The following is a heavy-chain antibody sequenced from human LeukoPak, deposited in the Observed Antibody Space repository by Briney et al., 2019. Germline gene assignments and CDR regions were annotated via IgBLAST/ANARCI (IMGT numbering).Heavy chain of an antibody. Sequence: SETLSLTCTVSGGSINSYYWSWIRQPPGKGLEWIRSIYYSGNTDYNPSLKSRVTISVETSKNQFSLKVSSVTAADTAIYYCARDRFDDSSGYYYHYSYYMDVWGKGTTVTVSS. CDR3: ARDRFDDSSGYYYHYSYYMDV. CDR2: IYYSGNT. J-gene: IGHJ6*03. D-gene: IGHD3-22*01. CDR1: GGSINSYY. V-gene: IGHV4-39*07.